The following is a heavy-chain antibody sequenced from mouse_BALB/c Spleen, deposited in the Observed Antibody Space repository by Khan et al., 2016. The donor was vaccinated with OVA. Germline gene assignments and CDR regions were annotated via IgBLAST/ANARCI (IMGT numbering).Heavy chain of an antibody. CDR3: ASPLTGSFAY. Sequence: EVQLQESGGDLVKPGGSLKLSCAASGFSFSSYSMSWVRQTPDKRLEWVATISSGGDYTYYPDIVKGRFTISRDNAKKTLYLQMSSLKSEDTAMYYCASPLTGSFAYWGQVTLVTVSA. CDR1: GFSFSSYS. V-gene: IGHV5-6*01. J-gene: IGHJ3*01. D-gene: IGHD4-1*01. CDR2: ISSGGDYT.